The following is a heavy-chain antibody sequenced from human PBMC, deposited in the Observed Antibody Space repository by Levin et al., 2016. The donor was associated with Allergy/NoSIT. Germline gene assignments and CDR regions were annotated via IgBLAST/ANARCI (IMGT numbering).Heavy chain of an antibody. Sequence: GESLKISCAASGFIVGTNYMSWVRQAPGKGLEWVSVIYSGGNTDYADSVKGRFTISRHDSKNTFYLQMNNLRAEDTAVYYCACRPNGYHFYYGMDVWGQGTTVTVSS. D-gene: IGHD2-15*01. J-gene: IGHJ6*02. CDR3: ACRPNGYHFYYGMDV. V-gene: IGHV3-53*04. CDR1: GFIVGTNY. CDR2: IYSGGNT.